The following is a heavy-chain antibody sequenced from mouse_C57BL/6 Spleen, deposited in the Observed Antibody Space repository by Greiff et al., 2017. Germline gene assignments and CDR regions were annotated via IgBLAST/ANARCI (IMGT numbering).Heavy chain of an antibody. V-gene: IGHV1-55*01. CDR1: GYTFTSYW. CDR3: ARSHYYGSSPFAY. CDR2: IYPGSGST. D-gene: IGHD1-1*01. Sequence: QVQLQQPGAELVKPGASVKMSCKASGYTFTSYWITWVKQRPGQGLEWIGDIYPGSGSTNYNEKFKSKATLTVDTSSSTAYMQLSSLTSEDSAVYYCARSHYYGSSPFAYWGQGTLVTVSA. J-gene: IGHJ3*01.